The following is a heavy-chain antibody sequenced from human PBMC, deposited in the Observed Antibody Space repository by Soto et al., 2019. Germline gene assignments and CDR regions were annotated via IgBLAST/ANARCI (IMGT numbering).Heavy chain of an antibody. Sequence: SSVNVSCKTAGCSFSIYTISRLRQAHGQGLEWMGRIIPILGIANYAQKFQRRVTITADKSTSTAYMELSSMRSEDTAVYYSASDYPNPLEPPGFDPWGEGPLGTVTS. CDR1: GCSFSIYT. V-gene: IGHV1-69*02. CDR2: IIPILGIA. CDR3: ASDYPNPLEPPGFDP. J-gene: IGHJ5*02. D-gene: IGHD3-3*01.